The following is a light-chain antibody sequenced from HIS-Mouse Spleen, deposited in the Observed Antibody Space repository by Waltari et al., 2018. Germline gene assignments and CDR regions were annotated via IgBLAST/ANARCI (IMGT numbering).Light chain of an antibody. J-gene: IGLJ2*01. CDR3: QSADSSGTYHVV. CDR2: KDS. V-gene: IGLV3-25*03. CDR1: ALPKQY. Sequence: SYELTQPPSVSVSPGQTARITCSGDALPKQYAYWYQQKPGPAPVLVIYKDSERPSGIPERFSGSSSGKTVTLTISGVQSEDEADYYCQSADSSGTYHVVFGGGTKLTVL.